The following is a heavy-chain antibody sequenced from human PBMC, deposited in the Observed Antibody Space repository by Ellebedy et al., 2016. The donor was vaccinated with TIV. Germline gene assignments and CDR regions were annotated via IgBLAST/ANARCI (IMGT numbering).Heavy chain of an antibody. D-gene: IGHD2-2*01. J-gene: IGHJ4*02. CDR3: ARARCSNSDCHIPGY. V-gene: IGHV3-7*03. CDR2: INQDGGDT. Sequence: GESLKISCAASGFTFWTYAMHWVRQTPGKGLEWVATINQDGGDTYYVDSVKGRFTISRDNARNSLYLQMNSLRAEDTAVYYCARARCSNSDCHIPGYWGQGTLVTVSS. CDR1: GFTFWTYA.